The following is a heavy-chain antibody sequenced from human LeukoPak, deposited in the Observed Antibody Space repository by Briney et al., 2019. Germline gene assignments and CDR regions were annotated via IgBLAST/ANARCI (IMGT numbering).Heavy chain of an antibody. D-gene: IGHD6-19*01. Sequence: GGSLRLSCAASGFTFITYSMTWVRQAPGKGPEWISYITGSSSTIYYADSVKGRFTISRDNAKSSLYLQMSSLRAEDTAVYYCAREPTYTNSWYTSCDYWGQGTLVTVSS. CDR3: AREPTYTNSWYTSCDY. V-gene: IGHV3-48*01. CDR2: ITGSSSTI. J-gene: IGHJ4*02. CDR1: GFTFITYS.